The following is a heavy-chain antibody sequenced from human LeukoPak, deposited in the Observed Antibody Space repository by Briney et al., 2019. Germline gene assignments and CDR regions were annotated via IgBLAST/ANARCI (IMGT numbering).Heavy chain of an antibody. V-gene: IGHV3-74*03. CDR1: GFTLSDHW. CDR3: VKGGHKLDIQTTHYYYGLDV. D-gene: IGHD5-12*01. Sequence: PGGSLRLSCVASGFTLSDHWMYWVRQGPSRGLAHVSRVESDASRTTYADSVKGRFTISRDDAKNTMYLQMSSLRVEDTAVYYCVKGGHKLDIQTTHYYYGLDVWGQGTTVAVS. CDR2: VESDASRT. J-gene: IGHJ6*02.